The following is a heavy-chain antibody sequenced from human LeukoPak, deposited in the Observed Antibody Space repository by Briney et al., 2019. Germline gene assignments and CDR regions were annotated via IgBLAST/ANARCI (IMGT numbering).Heavy chain of an antibody. V-gene: IGHV6-1*01. D-gene: IGHD1-26*01. Sequence: SQPLSLTCAISGDSVSSNSAAWSWIRQYPSRGLEWLGRTYYRSKWCNDYAVFVKSRITINPDTSKNQFSLQLNSVTPEDTAVYYCARMVSGSFDYWGQGTLVTVSS. CDR3: ARMVSGSFDY. J-gene: IGHJ4*02. CDR1: GDSVSSNSAA. CDR2: TYYRSKWCN.